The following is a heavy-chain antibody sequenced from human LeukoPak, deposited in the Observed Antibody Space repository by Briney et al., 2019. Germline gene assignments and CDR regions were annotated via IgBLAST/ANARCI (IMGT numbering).Heavy chain of an antibody. D-gene: IGHD4-23*01. CDR1: GYSFSSHG. Sequence: GGSLRLSCAASGYSFSSHGMHWVRQAPGKGLEWVAAIWYDGSQKYYADSVKGRFTISRDNLENTGDLQMNSLRAEDTAVYYCARLYGSKSGYFDYWGPGTLVTVSS. CDR3: ARLYGSKSGYFDY. V-gene: IGHV3-33*01. J-gene: IGHJ4*02. CDR2: IWYDGSQK.